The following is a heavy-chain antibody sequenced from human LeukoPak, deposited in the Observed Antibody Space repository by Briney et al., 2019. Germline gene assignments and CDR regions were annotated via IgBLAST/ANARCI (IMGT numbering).Heavy chain of an antibody. Sequence: ASVKVSCKASGYTFTGYYMHWVRQAPGQGLEWMGWINPNSGGTNYAQKFQGRVTMTRDTSISTAYMELSRLRSDDTAVYYCASYGAGVVPAAIHYYYGMDVWGQGTTVTVSS. V-gene: IGHV1-2*02. CDR1: GYTFTGYY. D-gene: IGHD2-2*02. J-gene: IGHJ6*02. CDR2: INPNSGGT. CDR3: ASYGAGVVPAAIHYYYGMDV.